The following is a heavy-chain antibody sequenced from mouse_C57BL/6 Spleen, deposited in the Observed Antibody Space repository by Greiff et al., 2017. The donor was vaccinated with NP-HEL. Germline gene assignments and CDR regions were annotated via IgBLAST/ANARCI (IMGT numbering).Heavy chain of an antibody. CDR3: ARDYYGSSYVSYAMDY. D-gene: IGHD1-1*01. CDR1: GYTFTSYG. CDR2: IYPRSGNT. J-gene: IGHJ4*01. V-gene: IGHV1-81*01. Sequence: QVQLQQSGPELARPGASVKLSCKASGYTFTSYGISWVKQRTGQGLEWIGEIYPRSGNTYYNEKFKGKATLTADKSSSTAYMELRSLTSEDSAVYFCARDYYGSSYVSYAMDYWGQGTSVTVSS.